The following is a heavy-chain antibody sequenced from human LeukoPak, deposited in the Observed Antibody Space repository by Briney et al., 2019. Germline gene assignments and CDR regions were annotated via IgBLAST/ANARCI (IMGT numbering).Heavy chain of an antibody. CDR2: INHSGST. Sequence: PSETLSLTCAVYGGSFSGYYWSWIRQPPGKGLEWIGEINHSGSTNYNPSLKSRVTISVDTSKNQFSLKLSSVTAADTAVYYCARGSRQWLGRLFDPWGQGTLVTVSS. CDR3: ARGSRQWLGRLFDP. J-gene: IGHJ5*02. V-gene: IGHV4-34*01. CDR1: GGSFSGYY. D-gene: IGHD6-19*01.